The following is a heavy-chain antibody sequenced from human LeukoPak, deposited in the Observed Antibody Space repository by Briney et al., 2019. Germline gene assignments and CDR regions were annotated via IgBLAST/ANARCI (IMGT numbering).Heavy chain of an antibody. CDR1: GGSISSGDYY. J-gene: IGHJ5*02. Sequence: SQTLSLTCSVSGGSISSGDYYWSWIRQPPGKGLEWIAYMYYSGSTYYNPSLKSRFTMSADTSKNQLSLKLSSVTAADTAVYYCARPYYYDSRIDPWGQGILVTVSS. CDR2: MYYSGST. CDR3: ARPYYYDSRIDP. D-gene: IGHD3-22*01. V-gene: IGHV4-30-4*01.